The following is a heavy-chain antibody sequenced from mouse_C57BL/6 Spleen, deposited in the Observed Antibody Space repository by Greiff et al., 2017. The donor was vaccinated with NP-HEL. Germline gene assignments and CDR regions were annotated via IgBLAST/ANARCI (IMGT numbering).Heavy chain of an antibody. CDR3: ARAYYGSSNWYFDV. CDR2: ISSGGSYT. CDR1: GFTFSSYG. V-gene: IGHV5-6*01. J-gene: IGHJ1*03. D-gene: IGHD1-1*01. Sequence: EVQRVESGGDLVKPGGSLKLSCAASGFTFSSYGMSWVRQTPDKRLEWVATISSGGSYTYYPDSVKGRFTISRDNAKNTLYLQMSSLKSEDTAMYYCARAYYGSSNWYFDVWGTGTTVTVSS.